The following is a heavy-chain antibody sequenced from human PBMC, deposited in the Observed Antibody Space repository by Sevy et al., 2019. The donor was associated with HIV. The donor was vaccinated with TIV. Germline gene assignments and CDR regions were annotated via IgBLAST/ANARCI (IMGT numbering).Heavy chain of an antibody. D-gene: IGHD2-2*01. J-gene: IGHJ3*02. CDR1: GFMFSSYW. Sequence: GGSLRLSCVASGFMFSSYWMSWVRQAPGKGLEWVANIKKDGSEKYFVDSVKGRFTISRDNAKISLYLQMNSLRAEDAAVYYCAREDTRGLGDAFDIWGQGTMVTVSS. V-gene: IGHV3-7*01. CDR2: IKKDGSEK. CDR3: AREDTRGLGDAFDI.